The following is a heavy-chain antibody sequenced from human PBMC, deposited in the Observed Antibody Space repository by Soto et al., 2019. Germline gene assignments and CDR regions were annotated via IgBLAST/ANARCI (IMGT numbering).Heavy chain of an antibody. CDR2: VYATETT. Sequence: KPSETLSLTSTISGPSIRGFYWTWIGKSVGKGLEWIGRVYATETTDYNPSLKSRVMMSIDTFKNKFSLMVGSVTAADTAVYYCASSSLYGMDVWGQGTTVTVSS. CDR1: GPSIRGFY. CDR3: ASSSLYGMDV. V-gene: IGHV4-4*07. J-gene: IGHJ6*02.